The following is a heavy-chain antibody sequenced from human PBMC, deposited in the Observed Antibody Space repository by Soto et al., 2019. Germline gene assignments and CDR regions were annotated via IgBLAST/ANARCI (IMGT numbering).Heavy chain of an antibody. J-gene: IGHJ4*02. D-gene: IGHD2-2*01. CDR1: GFIFSDFG. Sequence: GGSLRLSCEASGFIFSDFGMHWVRQAPGKGLEWVAVISYDGNNKYYAQSVKGRFTISRDNSKNTLYLQMNSLRAEDTAVYYCARDFCPVPTCYDLWGQGVLVTVSS. V-gene: IGHV3-30*03. CDR2: ISYDGNNK. CDR3: ARDFCPVPTCYDL.